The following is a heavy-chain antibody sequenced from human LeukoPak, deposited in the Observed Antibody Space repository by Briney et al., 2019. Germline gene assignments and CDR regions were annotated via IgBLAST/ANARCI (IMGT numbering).Heavy chain of an antibody. Sequence: SETLSLTCTVSGGSISSSSYYWCWLRQPRGKGLEWIGSIYYSGSTYYNPSLKSRVTISVDPSKNQFSLKLSSVTAADPAVYYCARHRSKWLQSSFDYWGQGTLLTLPS. CDR2: IYYSGST. J-gene: IGHJ4*02. D-gene: IGHD5-24*01. V-gene: IGHV4-39*01. CDR3: ARHRSKWLQSSFDY. CDR1: GGSISSSSYY.